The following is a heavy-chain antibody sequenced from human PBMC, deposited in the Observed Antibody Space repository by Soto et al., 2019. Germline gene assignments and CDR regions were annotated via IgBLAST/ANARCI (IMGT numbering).Heavy chain of an antibody. V-gene: IGHV1-69*06. Sequence: QVQLVQSGAEMRKPGSSLRVSCKASGGTFSDFAFSWVRQAPGQGLEWMGGIVPRFGSPNYAQKFGGRVTISADTSTSTVYMEVSSLRFDDTAVYFCARDRIQLRLGKYSFIGMDVWCQGTTITVSS. D-gene: IGHD3-16*01. CDR1: GGTFSDFA. CDR2: IVPRFGSP. CDR3: ARDRIQLRLGKYSFIGMDV. J-gene: IGHJ6*02.